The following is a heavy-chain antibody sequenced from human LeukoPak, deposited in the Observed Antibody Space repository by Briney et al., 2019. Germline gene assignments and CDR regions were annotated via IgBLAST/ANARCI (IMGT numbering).Heavy chain of an antibody. CDR3: ARPVVEMATIGAHGD. CDR1: GGSISSSSYY. V-gene: IGHV4-39*01. Sequence: PSETLSLTCTVSGGSISSSSYYWGWLRQPPGRGLEWLGSIYYSGSTYYNPSLKSRVTISVDTSKNQFSLKLSSVTAADTAVYYCARPVVEMATIGAHGDWGQGTLVTVSS. D-gene: IGHD5-24*01. CDR2: IYYSGST. J-gene: IGHJ4*02.